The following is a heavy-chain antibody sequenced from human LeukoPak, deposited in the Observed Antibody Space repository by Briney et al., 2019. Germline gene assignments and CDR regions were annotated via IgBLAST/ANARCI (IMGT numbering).Heavy chain of an antibody. J-gene: IGHJ4*02. CDR1: GFIFSNYN. CDR3: ARVRNDGYDFDY. D-gene: IGHD5-12*01. V-gene: IGHV3-48*04. Sequence: GGSLRLSRAASGFIFSNYNMNWVRQAPGKGLEWVSFISSSNTTTYYADSAKGRFTISRDNAKNSLYLQMNSLRAEDTAVYYCARVRNDGYDFDYWGQGTLVTVSS. CDR2: ISSSNTTT.